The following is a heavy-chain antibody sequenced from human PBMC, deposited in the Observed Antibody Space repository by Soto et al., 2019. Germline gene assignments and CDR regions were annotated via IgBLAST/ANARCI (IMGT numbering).Heavy chain of an antibody. CDR2: IYWDDDK. V-gene: IGHV2-5*02. D-gene: IGHD3-3*01. CDR1: GFSLTTSAAG. J-gene: IGHJ4*02. Sequence: QITLNESGPTVVRPTETLTLTCRFSGFSLTTSAAGVGWIRHSPGKAPEWLPLIYWDDDKRYSASLKSRLTTTKDTYKNRVILTVSDLDPTDTATYYCAHRVLRTVFGLVTTTAIYFDFWRQGTPVAVSS. CDR3: AHRVLRTVFGLVTTTAIYFDF.